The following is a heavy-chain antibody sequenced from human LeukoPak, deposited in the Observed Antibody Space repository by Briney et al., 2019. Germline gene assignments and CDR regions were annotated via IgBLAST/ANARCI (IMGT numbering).Heavy chain of an antibody. CDR3: ARDGGGYYYSYYFDY. V-gene: IGHV3-30*01. CDR2: ISYDGSDK. CDR1: GFTFSNYA. D-gene: IGHD3-22*01. J-gene: IGHJ4*02. Sequence: GGSLRLSCAASGFTFSNYAMHWVRQAPGKGLEWVAVISYDGSDKYYAGSVRGRFTISRDASKKTLYLQMNSLGPEDTAVYSCARDGGGYYYSYYFDYWGQGTLVTVSS.